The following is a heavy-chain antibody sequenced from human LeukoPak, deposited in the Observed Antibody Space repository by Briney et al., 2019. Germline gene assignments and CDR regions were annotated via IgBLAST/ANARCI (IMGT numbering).Heavy chain of an antibody. CDR1: GGSISSYY. V-gene: IGHV4-59*01. D-gene: IGHD3-3*01. CDR3: ARDRQVDFWSGYDAFDI. Sequence: ETLSLTCTVSGGSISSYYWSWIRQPPGKGLEWIGYIYYSGSTNYNPSLKSRVTISVDTSKNQFSLKLSSVTAADTAVYYCARDRQVDFWSGYDAFDIWGQGTMVTVSS. J-gene: IGHJ3*02. CDR2: IYYSGST.